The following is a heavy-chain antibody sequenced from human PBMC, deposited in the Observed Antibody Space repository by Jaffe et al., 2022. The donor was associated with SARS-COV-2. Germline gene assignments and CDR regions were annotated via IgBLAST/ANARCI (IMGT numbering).Heavy chain of an antibody. V-gene: IGHV1-18*01. CDR1: GYTFTSYG. J-gene: IGHJ3*02. Sequence: QVQLVQSGAEVKKPGASVKVSCKASGYTFTSYGISWVRQAPGQGLEWMGWISAYNGNTNYAQKLQGRVTMTTDTSTSTAYMELRSLRSDDTAVYYCARDQYYYDSSGSEDAFDIWGQGTMVTVSS. CDR3: ARDQYYYDSSGSEDAFDI. CDR2: ISAYNGNT. D-gene: IGHD3-22*01.